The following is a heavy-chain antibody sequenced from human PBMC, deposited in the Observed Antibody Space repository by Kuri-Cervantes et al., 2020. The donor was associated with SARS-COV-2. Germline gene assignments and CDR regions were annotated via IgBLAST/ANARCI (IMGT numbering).Heavy chain of an antibody. D-gene: IGHD3-22*01. J-gene: IGHJ4*02. V-gene: IGHV3-49*04. Sequence: GESLKISCTASGFTFGDYAMSWVHQAPGKGLEWVGFIRSKAYGGTTEYAASVKGRFTISRDDSKSIAYLQMNSLKTEDTAVYYCTSRRSSGYYYPEHFDYWGQGTLVTVSS. CDR1: GFTFGDYA. CDR2: IRSKAYGGTT. CDR3: TSRRSSGYYYPEHFDY.